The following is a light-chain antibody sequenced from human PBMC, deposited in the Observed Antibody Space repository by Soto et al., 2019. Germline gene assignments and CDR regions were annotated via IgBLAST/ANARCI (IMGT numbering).Light chain of an antibody. J-gene: IGKJ1*01. Sequence: EIVLTQSPGTLSLSPGERGTLSCRASQSLSSSYLAWFQQKPGQAPRLLIYDASSRATGIPDRFSGSGSGTAFTLTISRLEPEDFAVYYCQQYGNSPWTFGQGTKVEI. V-gene: IGKV3-20*01. CDR3: QQYGNSPWT. CDR1: QSLSSSY. CDR2: DAS.